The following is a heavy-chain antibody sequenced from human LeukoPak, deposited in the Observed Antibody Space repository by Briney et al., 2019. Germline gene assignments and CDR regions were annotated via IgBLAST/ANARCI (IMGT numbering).Heavy chain of an antibody. CDR1: GGSISSSDYY. D-gene: IGHD2-15*01. CDR3: ARALGYCSGGSCTRDYNWFDP. Sequence: SETLSLTCTVPGGSISSSDYYWGWIRQPPGKGLEWIGSIYYGGSTYYNPSLKSRVTISVDTSMNQFSLKLSFVTTADTAVYYCARALGYCSGGSCTRDYNWFDPWGQGTLVTVPS. V-gene: IGHV4-39*01. CDR2: IYYGGST. J-gene: IGHJ5*02.